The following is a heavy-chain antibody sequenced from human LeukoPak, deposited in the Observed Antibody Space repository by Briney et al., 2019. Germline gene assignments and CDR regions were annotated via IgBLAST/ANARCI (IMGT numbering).Heavy chain of an antibody. CDR3: ARDRVGIAARPGDYYYYYYMDV. D-gene: IGHD6-6*01. V-gene: IGHV4-61*02. Sequence: NTSETLSLTCTVSGGSISSGSYYWSWIRQPAGKGLEWIGRIYTSGSTNYNPSLKSRVTISVDTSKNQFSLKLSSVTAEDTAVYYCARDRVGIAARPGDYYYYYYMDVWGKGTTVTVSS. J-gene: IGHJ6*03. CDR1: GGSISSGSYY. CDR2: IYTSGST.